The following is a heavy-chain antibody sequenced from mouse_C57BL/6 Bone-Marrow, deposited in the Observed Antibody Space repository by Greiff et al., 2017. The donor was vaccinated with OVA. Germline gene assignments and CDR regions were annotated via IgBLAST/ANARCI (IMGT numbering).Heavy chain of an antibody. CDR2: IDPETGGT. V-gene: IGHV1-15*01. J-gene: IGHJ4*01. CDR3: TRTHDYFYYYAMDY. CDR1: GYTFTDYE. Sequence: QVQLKQSGAELVRPGASVTLSCKASGYTFTDYEMHWVKQTPVHGLEWIGAIDPETGGTAYNQKFKGKAILTADKSSSTAYMELRSLTSEDSAVYYCTRTHDYFYYYAMDYWGQGTSVTVSS. D-gene: IGHD2-4*01.